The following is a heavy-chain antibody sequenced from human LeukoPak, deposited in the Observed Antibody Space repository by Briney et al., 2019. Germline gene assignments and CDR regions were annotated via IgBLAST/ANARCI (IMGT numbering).Heavy chain of an antibody. J-gene: IGHJ4*02. Sequence: GGSLRLSCAASGFTFSTYAITWVRQGPGKGLVWVSAISPDGDRKYYANSVRGRFTISRDNSKDTVYLQKNGLRVEDTAVYYCAREQSGTRGWYTVDYWGQGTLVTVPS. CDR3: AREQSGTRGWYTVDY. CDR1: GFTFSTYA. D-gene: IGHD6-19*01. V-gene: IGHV3-23*01. CDR2: ISPDGDRK.